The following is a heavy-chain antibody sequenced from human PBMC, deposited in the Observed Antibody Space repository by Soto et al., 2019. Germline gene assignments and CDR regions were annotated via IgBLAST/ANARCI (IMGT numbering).Heavy chain of an antibody. Sequence: ASETLSLTCSVSGGSMSEYFWSWIRQSPGKGLEWIGYIYYLGSTDYNPSLKSRVTISVDTSKRQFSLRLTSVTAADTAVYYCARDGYDGSGSPYPAYWGPGTQVTVSS. J-gene: IGHJ4*02. V-gene: IGHV4-59*01. CDR1: GGSMSEYF. CDR3: ARDGYDGSGSPYPAY. D-gene: IGHD3-10*01. CDR2: IYYLGST.